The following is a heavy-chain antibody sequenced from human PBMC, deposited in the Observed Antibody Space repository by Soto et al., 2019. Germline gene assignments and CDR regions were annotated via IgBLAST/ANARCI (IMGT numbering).Heavy chain of an antibody. CDR1: GYTFTGYY. Sequence: QVQLVQSGAEVKKPGASVKVSCKASGYTFTGYYMHWVRQAPGQGLEWMGWINPNSGGTNYAQKFQGWVTVARVKGIGTAYMELSRLRSDDTAVYYCARVNQDYDSSGYRAGVLFDYWGQGTLVTVSS. CDR3: ARVNQDYDSSGYRAGVLFDY. D-gene: IGHD3-22*01. J-gene: IGHJ4*02. CDR2: INPNSGGT. V-gene: IGHV1-2*04.